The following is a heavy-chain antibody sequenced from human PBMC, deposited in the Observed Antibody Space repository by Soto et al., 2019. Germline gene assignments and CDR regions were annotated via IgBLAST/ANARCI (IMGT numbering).Heavy chain of an antibody. CDR2: INHSGST. V-gene: IGHV4-31*03. D-gene: IGHD2-2*01. Sequence: PSETLSLTCTVSGVSISSGGYYWSWIRQHPGKGLEWIGDINHSGSTNYNPSLKSRVTISVDTSKNQFSLKLSSVTAADTAVYYCARSGGLPAASSYYYYYMDVWGKGTTVTVSS. CDR1: GVSISSGGYY. J-gene: IGHJ6*03. CDR3: ARSGGLPAASSYYYYYMDV.